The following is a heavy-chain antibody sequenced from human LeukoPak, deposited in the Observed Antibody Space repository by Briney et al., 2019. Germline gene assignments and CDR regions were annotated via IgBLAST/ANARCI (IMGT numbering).Heavy chain of an antibody. CDR2: IKQDGCEK. CDR3: ARELGYYYDSSGYDI. D-gene: IGHD3-22*01. Sequence: PGGSLRLSCAASGFTFSSYWMSWVRQAPGKGLEWVANIKQDGCEKYYVDSVKGRFTISRDNAKNSLYLQMNSLRAEDTAVYYCARELGYYYDSSGYDIWGQGTMVTVSS. V-gene: IGHV3-7*01. CDR1: GFTFSSYW. J-gene: IGHJ3*02.